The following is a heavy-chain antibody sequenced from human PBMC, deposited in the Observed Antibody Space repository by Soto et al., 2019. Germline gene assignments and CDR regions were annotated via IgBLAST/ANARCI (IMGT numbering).Heavy chain of an antibody. D-gene: IGHD5-12*01. CDR1: GGSVSSGSYY. J-gene: IGHJ6*02. CDR3: ARCDIVATSGMEV. V-gene: IGHV4-61*01. CDR2: IYYSGST. Sequence: SETLSLTCTVSGGSVSSGSYYWSWIRQPPGKGLEWIGYIYYSGSTNYNPSLKSRVTISVDTSKNQFSLKLSSVTAADTAVYYCARCDIVATSGMEVWGQGTTVTVSS.